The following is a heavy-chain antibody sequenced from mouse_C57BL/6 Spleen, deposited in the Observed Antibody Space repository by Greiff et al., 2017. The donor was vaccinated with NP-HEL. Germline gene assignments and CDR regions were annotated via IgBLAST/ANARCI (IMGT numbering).Heavy chain of an antibody. J-gene: IGHJ1*03. Sequence: QVQLKQPGAELVRPGSSVKLSCKASGYTFTSYWMHWVKQRPIQGLEWIGNIDPSDSETHYNQKFKDKATLTVDKSSSTAYMQLSSLTSEDSAVYYCARGDYDYWYFDVWGTGTTVTVSS. CDR3: ARGDYDYWYFDV. D-gene: IGHD2-4*01. V-gene: IGHV1-52*01. CDR2: IDPSDSET. CDR1: GYTFTSYW.